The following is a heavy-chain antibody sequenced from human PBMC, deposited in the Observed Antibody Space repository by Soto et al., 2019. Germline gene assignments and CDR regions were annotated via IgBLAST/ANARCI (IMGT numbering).Heavy chain of an antibody. J-gene: IGHJ4*02. Sequence: ASVKVSCKASGYTFTSYYMHWVRQAPGQGLEWMGIINPSGGSTSYAQKFQGRVTMTRDTSTSTVYMELSSLRSEDTAVYYCARDPIPANRGYSYGFAGSFDYWGQGTRVIISS. CDR3: ARDPIPANRGYSYGFAGSFDY. V-gene: IGHV1-46*01. CDR2: INPSGGST. D-gene: IGHD5-18*01. CDR1: GYTFTSYY.